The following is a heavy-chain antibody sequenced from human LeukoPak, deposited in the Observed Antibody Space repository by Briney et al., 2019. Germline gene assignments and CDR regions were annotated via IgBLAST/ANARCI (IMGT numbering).Heavy chain of an antibody. J-gene: IGHJ4*02. V-gene: IGHV4-34*01. CDR1: GGFLSGYY. D-gene: IGHD6-19*01. CDR3: ARGKGSGWTFDY. Sequence: SETLSLPCALYGGFLSGYYWTWIRQPPGKGLEWIGEINHSGSTNYNPSLKSRVTISVDTSKNQFSLKLSSVTAADTAVYYCARGKGSGWTFDYWGQGTLVTVSS. CDR2: INHSGST.